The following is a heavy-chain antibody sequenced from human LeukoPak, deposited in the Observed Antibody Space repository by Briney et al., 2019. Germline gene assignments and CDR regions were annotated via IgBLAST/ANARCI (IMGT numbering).Heavy chain of an antibody. CDR2: MNPNSGNK. CDR3: ARGPQWRGDYYYMDV. D-gene: IGHD6-19*01. V-gene: IGHV1-8*01. CDR1: GYSFTNFD. J-gene: IGHJ6*03. Sequence: ASVKVSCKASGYSFTNFDINWVRQATGQGLEWMGWMNPNSGNKGYAQKFQGRVTMTMNTSITTAYMELGSLRSEDTAVYYCARGPQWRGDYYYMDVWGRGTTVTVSS.